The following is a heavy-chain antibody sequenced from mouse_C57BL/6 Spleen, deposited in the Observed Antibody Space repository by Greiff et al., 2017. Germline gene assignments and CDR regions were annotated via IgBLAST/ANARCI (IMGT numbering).Heavy chain of an antibody. CDR1: GYTFTSYW. D-gene: IGHD2-1*01. V-gene: IGHV1-64*01. Sequence: QVQLQQPGAELVKPGASVKLSCKASGYTFTSYWMHWVKQRPGQGLEWIGMIHPNSGSTNYNEKFKSKATLTVDKSSSTAYMQLSSLTSEDSAVYDCARGDYGIFYFDYWGQGTTLTVSS. CDR3: ARGDYGIFYFDY. CDR2: IHPNSGST. J-gene: IGHJ2*01.